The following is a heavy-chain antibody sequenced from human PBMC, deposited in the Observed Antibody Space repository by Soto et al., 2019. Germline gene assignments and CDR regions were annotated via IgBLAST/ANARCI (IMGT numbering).Heavy chain of an antibody. D-gene: IGHD5-18*01. J-gene: IGHJ4*02. CDR1: GASLTSGDYY. V-gene: IGHV4-30-4*01. CDR2: IYYNGDT. CDR3: ARETTAMGGYFDY. Sequence: QVQMQESGPGLVRPSQTLSLSCAVSGASLTSGDYYWNWIRQSPGKGLEWIGYIYYNGDTYYNPSLKRRVTFSLDTSKNHFSLKMTSLTAADTAVYFCARETTAMGGYFDYWGPGYLVTISS.